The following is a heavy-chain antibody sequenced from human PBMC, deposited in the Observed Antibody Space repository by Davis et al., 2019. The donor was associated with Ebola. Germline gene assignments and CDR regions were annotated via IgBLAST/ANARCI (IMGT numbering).Heavy chain of an antibody. V-gene: IGHV1-69*05. CDR3: ARDAPFLGAAALIARFDY. CDR2: ITPMFRTT. J-gene: IGHJ4*02. CDR1: GGTFSNHV. D-gene: IGHD2-2*01. Sequence: SVKVSCKASGGTFSNHVISWVRLAPGQGLEWIGRITPMFRTTTYAQKFQGRVTMTTDTSTSTAFMELRSLGSDDTAVFYCARDAPFLGAAALIARFDYWGQGTLVTVSS.